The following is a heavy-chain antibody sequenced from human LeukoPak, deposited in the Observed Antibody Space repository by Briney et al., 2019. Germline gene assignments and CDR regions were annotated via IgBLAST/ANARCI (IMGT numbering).Heavy chain of an antibody. CDR2: IRYDGSNK. D-gene: IGHD3-3*01. J-gene: IGHJ4*02. V-gene: IGHV3-30*02. CDR1: GFTFSSYG. CDR3: AKDLHHLRFFDY. Sequence: PGGSLRLSGAASGFTFSSYGRHWVRQAPGKGLEGVAFIRYDGSNKYYADSVKGRFTISRDNSKNTLYLQMNSLRAEDTAVYYCAKDLHHLRFFDYWGQGTLVTVSS.